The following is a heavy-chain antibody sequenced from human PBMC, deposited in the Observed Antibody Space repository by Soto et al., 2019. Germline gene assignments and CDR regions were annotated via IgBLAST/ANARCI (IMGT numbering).Heavy chain of an antibody. Sequence: QVQLVQSGDEVKQPGASVKVSCKASGYIFVNYGIAWVRQAPRQGLEWMGWISPYTGNTHSASKVQGRLTMTTDTSTSTAYMDLGSRTSDDTAVYYCVMVDNYVTPTPQDVWGQGTTVTVSS. CDR1: GYIFVNYG. J-gene: IGHJ6*02. D-gene: IGHD3-16*01. CDR3: VMVDNYVTPTPQDV. CDR2: ISPYTGNT. V-gene: IGHV1-18*01.